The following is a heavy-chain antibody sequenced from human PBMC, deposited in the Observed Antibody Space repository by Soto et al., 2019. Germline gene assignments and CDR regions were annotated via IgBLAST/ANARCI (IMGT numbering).Heavy chain of an antibody. J-gene: IGHJ4*02. CDR2: IRVHNGNT. D-gene: IGHD3-10*01. Sequence: QVHLVQSGDEVKKPGASVKVSCKASGYNFINYGITWVRQAPGQGLEWMGWIRVHNGNTNYAQNLQGRVTMTTDTSTSTAYMELRSLRSDDTAVYYCVRDLDGSGSYYTGYWGPGTLVTVSS. CDR1: GYNFINYG. V-gene: IGHV1-18*01. CDR3: VRDLDGSGSYYTGY.